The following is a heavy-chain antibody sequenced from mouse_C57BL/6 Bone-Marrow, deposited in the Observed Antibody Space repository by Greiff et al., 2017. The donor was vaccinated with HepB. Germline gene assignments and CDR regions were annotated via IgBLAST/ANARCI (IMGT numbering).Heavy chain of an antibody. V-gene: IGHV1-55*01. CDR1: GYTFTSYW. Sequence: QVHVKQPGAELVKPGASVKMSCKASGYTFTSYWITWVKQRPGQGLEWIGDIYPGSGSTNYNEKFKSKATLTVDTSSSTAYMQLSSLTSEDSAVYYCARSGRLADYWGQGTTLTVSS. J-gene: IGHJ2*01. D-gene: IGHD2-13*01. CDR3: ARSGRLADY. CDR2: IYPGSGST.